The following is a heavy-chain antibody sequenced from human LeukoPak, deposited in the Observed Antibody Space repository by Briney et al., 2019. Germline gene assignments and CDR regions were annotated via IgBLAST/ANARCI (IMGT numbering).Heavy chain of an antibody. CDR2: ISSSSSYT. Sequence: GGSLRLSCAASGFTFSDYYMSWIRQAPGKGLEWVSYISSSSSYTNYADSVKGRFTISRDNAKNSLYLRMNSLRAEDTAVYYCARNAVSGSYSLYYFDYWGQGTLVTVSS. V-gene: IGHV3-11*06. D-gene: IGHD3-10*01. CDR3: ARNAVSGSYSLYYFDY. J-gene: IGHJ4*02. CDR1: GFTFSDYY.